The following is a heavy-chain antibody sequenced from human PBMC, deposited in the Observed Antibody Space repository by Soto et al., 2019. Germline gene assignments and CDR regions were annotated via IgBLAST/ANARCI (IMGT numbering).Heavy chain of an antibody. J-gene: IGHJ6*04. CDR1: GFTFSSHW. CDR2: IKEDGSEK. CDR3: ARRVRSSTNFWAV. D-gene: IGHD2-8*01. V-gene: IGHV3-7*01. Sequence: GGSLRLSCAASGFTFSSHWMSWVRQAPGKGLEWVANIKEDGSEKNYVDSVKGRFTISKDNAKNSLYLQMNSLRAEDSAVYYCARRVRSSTNFWAVWGKGTTVTVSS.